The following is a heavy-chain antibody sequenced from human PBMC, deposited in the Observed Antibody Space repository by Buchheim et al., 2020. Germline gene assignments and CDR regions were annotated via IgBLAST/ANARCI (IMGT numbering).Heavy chain of an antibody. J-gene: IGHJ6*03. CDR1: GFTFSSYA. CDR2: ISGSGGST. D-gene: IGHD3-3*01. Sequence: EVQLLESGGGLVQPGGSLRLSCAASGFTFSSYAMSWVRQAPGKGLEWVSAISGSGGSTYYADSVKGRFTISRDNSKNTLYLPMNSLRAEDTAVYYCAKVFGLQVFGVVIISFNYYYMDVWGKGTT. V-gene: IGHV3-23*01. CDR3: AKVFGLQVFGVVIISFNYYYMDV.